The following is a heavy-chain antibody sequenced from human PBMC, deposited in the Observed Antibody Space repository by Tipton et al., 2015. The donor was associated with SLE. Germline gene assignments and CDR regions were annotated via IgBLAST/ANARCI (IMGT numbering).Heavy chain of an antibody. CDR1: GGSISSHY. J-gene: IGHJ5*02. CDR2: IYHSGGT. D-gene: IGHD3-10*01. CDR3: AREAYNGSGSYYNWFDT. V-gene: IGHV4-4*07. Sequence: TLSLTCTVSGGSISSHYSSWIRQPAGQGLGWIGSIYHSGGTYDNPSLKSRVTISVDTSKNQFSLKLSSVTAADTAVYYCAREAYNGSGSYYNWFDTCSWGSLVTVPS.